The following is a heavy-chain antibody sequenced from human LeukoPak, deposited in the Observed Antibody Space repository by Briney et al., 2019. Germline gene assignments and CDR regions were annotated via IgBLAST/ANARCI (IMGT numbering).Heavy chain of an antibody. V-gene: IGHV3-64*01. D-gene: IGHD1-26*01. CDR2: ISSNGGST. Sequence: GRSLRLSCAASGFTFSSYAMHWVRQAPGKGLEYVSAISSNGGSTYYANSVKGRFTISRDNSKNTLYLQMGSLRAEDMAVYYCARGRYSGSPIPWGQGTLVTVSS. CDR3: ARGRYSGSPIP. J-gene: IGHJ5*02. CDR1: GFTFSSYA.